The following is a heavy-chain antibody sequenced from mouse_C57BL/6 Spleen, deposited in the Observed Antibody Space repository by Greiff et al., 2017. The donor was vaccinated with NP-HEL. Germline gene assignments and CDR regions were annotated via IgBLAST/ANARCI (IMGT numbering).Heavy chain of an antibody. V-gene: IGHV5-4*01. D-gene: IGHD1-1*01. CDR1: GFTFSSYA. CDR3: ARDHYYYGSSYGRYYFDY. J-gene: IGHJ2*01. Sequence: EVKLMESGGGLVKPGGSLKLSCAASGFTFSSYAMSWVRQTPEKRLEWVATISDGGSYTYYPDNVKGRFTISRDNAKNNLYLQMSHLKSEDTAMYYCARDHYYYGSSYGRYYFDYWGQGTTLTVSS. CDR2: ISDGGSYT.